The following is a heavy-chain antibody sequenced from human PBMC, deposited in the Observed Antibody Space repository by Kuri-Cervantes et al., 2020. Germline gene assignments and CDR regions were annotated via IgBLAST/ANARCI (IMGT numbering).Heavy chain of an antibody. CDR2: ISWNSGSI. D-gene: IGHD5-24*01. CDR3: AKDRRDGYNYDAFDI. CDR1: GFTFDDYA. Sequence: SLKISCAASGFTFDDYAMHWVRQAPGKGLEWVSGISWNSGSIGYVDSVKGRFTISRDNAKNSLYLQMNSLRAEDTALYYCAKDRRDGYNYDAFDIWGQGTMVTVSS. J-gene: IGHJ3*02. V-gene: IGHV3-9*01.